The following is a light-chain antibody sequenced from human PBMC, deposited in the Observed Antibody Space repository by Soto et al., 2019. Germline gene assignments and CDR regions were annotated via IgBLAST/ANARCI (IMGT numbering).Light chain of an antibody. CDR2: DAS. CDR1: QSISSW. V-gene: IGKV1-5*01. J-gene: IGKJ1*01. CDR3: QQYNHYWT. Sequence: DIQMTQSPSTLSASVGERVTISCRASQSISSWLAWYQQQPGKAPKVLIYDASSLESGVPSRFSGSGSGTESSLTISSLQPDDFATYYCQQYNHYWTFGQGTKVDIK.